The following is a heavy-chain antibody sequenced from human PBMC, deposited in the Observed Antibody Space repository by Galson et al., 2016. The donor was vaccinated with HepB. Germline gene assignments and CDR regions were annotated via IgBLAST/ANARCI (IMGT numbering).Heavy chain of an antibody. CDR2: ISDYNGDT. CDR1: GYTFTSYG. V-gene: IGHV1-18*03. J-gene: IGHJ6*02. D-gene: IGHD6-19*01. CDR3: ARGSGSGWDTYYYYGMDV. Sequence: SVKVSCKAPGYTFTSYGISWVRQAPGQGLEWMGWISDYNGDTNYAQKLQGRVTMTTDTSTGTAYMELRSLRSDDMAVYYCARGSGSGWDTYYYYGMDVWGQGTTVTVSS.